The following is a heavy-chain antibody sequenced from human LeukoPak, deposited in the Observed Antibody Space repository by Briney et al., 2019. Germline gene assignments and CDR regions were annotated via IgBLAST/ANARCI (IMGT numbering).Heavy chain of an antibody. Sequence: SETLSLTCTVSGGSLRGFFWSWIRQPPGKGLEWIGYIHDNGQTDYNPSLKSRVTIAQDTYNNEFSLKLNFLTAADTAIYFCAIANDNWSPPDHWGQGTLVTVSS. CDR2: IHDNGQT. V-gene: IGHV4-59*08. CDR1: GGSLRGFF. D-gene: IGHD1-1*01. J-gene: IGHJ4*02. CDR3: AIANDNWSPPDH.